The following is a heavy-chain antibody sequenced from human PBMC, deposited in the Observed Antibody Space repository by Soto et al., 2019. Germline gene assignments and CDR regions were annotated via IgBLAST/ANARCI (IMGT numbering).Heavy chain of an antibody. CDR3: ARAPGYCSSTSCRRGGNWFDP. V-gene: IGHV4-34*01. J-gene: IGHJ5*02. Sequence: QVQLQQWGAGLLKPSETLSLTCAVYGGSFSGYYWSWIRQPPGKGLEWIGEINHSGSTNYNPSLKSRVTISVDTSKNQFPLKLSSVTAADTAVYYCARAPGYCSSTSCRRGGNWFDPWGQGTLVTVSS. CDR2: INHSGST. CDR1: GGSFSGYY. D-gene: IGHD2-2*01.